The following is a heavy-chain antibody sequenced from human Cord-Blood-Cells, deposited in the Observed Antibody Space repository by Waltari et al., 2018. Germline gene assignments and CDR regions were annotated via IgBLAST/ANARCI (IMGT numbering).Heavy chain of an antibody. J-gene: IGHJ4*02. V-gene: IGHV1-2*04. CDR2: INPNSGGT. D-gene: IGHD3-22*01. Sequence: QGQLVQSGAAEQKPGASVRVDCTASGYPFTGYYMPWLLQAPGQGLEWMGWINPNSGGTNYAQKFQGWVTMTRDTSISTAYMELSRLRSDDTAVYYCARGWDSSGYYFDYWGQGTLVTVSS. CDR1: GYPFTGYY. CDR3: ARGWDSSGYYFDY.